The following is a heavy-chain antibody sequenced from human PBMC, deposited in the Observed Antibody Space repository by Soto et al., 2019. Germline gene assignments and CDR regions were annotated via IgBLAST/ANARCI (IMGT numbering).Heavy chain of an antibody. CDR1: GFTFSSYA. Sequence: PGGSLRLSCAASGFTFSSYAMSWVRRAPGKGLEWVSAISGSGGSTYYADSVKGRFTISRDNSKNTLYLQMNSLRAEDTAVYYCATLDIVVVVAANHYWGQGTLVTVSS. CDR2: ISGSGGST. CDR3: ATLDIVVVVAANHY. V-gene: IGHV3-23*01. J-gene: IGHJ4*02. D-gene: IGHD2-15*01.